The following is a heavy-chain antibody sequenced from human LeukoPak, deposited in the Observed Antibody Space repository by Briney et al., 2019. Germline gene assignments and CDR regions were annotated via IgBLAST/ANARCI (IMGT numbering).Heavy chain of an antibody. Sequence: GGSLRLSCAASGFTFSSYGMHWVRQAPGKGLEWVAVIWYDGSNKYYADSVKGRFTISRDNSKNTLYLQMNSLRAEDTAVYYCAKDLLSGELGNWGRGTMVTVSS. CDR1: GFTFSSYG. V-gene: IGHV3-33*06. CDR3: AKDLLSGELGN. J-gene: IGHJ3*01. D-gene: IGHD7-27*01. CDR2: IWYDGSNK.